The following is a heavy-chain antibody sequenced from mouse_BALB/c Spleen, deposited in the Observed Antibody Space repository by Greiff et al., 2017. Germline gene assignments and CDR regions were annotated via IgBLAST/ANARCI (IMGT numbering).Heavy chain of an antibody. CDR2: INPSNGGT. J-gene: IGHJ2*01. CDR3: TRAFYGYFDY. Sequence: QVQLKESGAELVKPGASVKLSCKASGYTFTSYYMYWVKQRPGQGLEWIGEINPSNGGTNFNEKFKSKATLTVDKSSSTAYMQLSSLTSEDSAVYYCTRAFYGYFDYWGQGTTLTVSS. V-gene: IGHV1S81*02. CDR1: GYTFTSYY. D-gene: IGHD1-1*01.